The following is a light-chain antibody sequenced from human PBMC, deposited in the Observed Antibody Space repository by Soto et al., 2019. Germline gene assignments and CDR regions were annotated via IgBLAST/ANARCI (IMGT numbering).Light chain of an antibody. CDR3: QQYNDWPPYT. Sequence: EIVMTQSPATLSVSPGERASLSCRASQNIRTNLAWYQLKPGQAPRLLIYVASTRAAGIPARFSGSGSGTEFTLTIDSLQSEDFAIYYCQQYNDWPPYTFGQGTKLEIK. J-gene: IGKJ2*01. CDR1: QNIRTN. CDR2: VAS. V-gene: IGKV3-15*01.